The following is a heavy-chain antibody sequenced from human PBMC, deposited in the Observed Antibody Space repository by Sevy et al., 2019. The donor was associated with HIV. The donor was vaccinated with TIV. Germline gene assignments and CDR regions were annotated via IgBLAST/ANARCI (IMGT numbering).Heavy chain of an antibody. J-gene: IGHJ4*02. Sequence: GGSLRLSCAASGFTFSNFAMHWVRQAPGKGLEWVAITSYDGSSNYYADSVKGRFTISRDNSKHTLYLQMNSLTVEDTAVYFCATDDRDNSGYHFTYWGQGTLVTVSS. D-gene: IGHD3-22*01. CDR3: ATDDRDNSGYHFTY. CDR2: TSYDGSSN. CDR1: GFTFSNFA. V-gene: IGHV3-30-3*01.